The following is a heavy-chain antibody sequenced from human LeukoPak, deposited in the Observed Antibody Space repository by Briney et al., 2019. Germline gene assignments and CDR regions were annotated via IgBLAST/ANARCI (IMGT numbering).Heavy chain of an antibody. J-gene: IGHJ4*02. CDR3: ASGSSSYYYPFDY. D-gene: IGHD3-22*01. CDR1: VGSLSGYY. V-gene: IGHV4-34*01. CDR2: INHSVST. Sequence: SETLSLTCAVYVGSLSGYYWSWIRHPPRKGREWIGEINHSVSTNYNLSLKSRVTISVDTSKNQFSLNLSSVTAADTAVYYCASGSSSYYYPFDYWGQGTLVTVSS.